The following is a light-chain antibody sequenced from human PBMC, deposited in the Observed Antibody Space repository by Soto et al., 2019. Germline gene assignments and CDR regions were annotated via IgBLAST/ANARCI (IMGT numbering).Light chain of an antibody. CDR2: EVS. J-gene: IGLJ1*01. V-gene: IGLV2-14*01. CDR1: ISDVGGYSY. Sequence: QSALTQPSSLSGSPGQSITISCTGTISDVGGYSYVSWYQLHPGKAPKLMVYEVSNRPSGVSNRFSGSKSGNTASLTISGLQAEDEADYYCSSYTSSTAYVFRTGTKVTVL. CDR3: SSYTSSTAYV.